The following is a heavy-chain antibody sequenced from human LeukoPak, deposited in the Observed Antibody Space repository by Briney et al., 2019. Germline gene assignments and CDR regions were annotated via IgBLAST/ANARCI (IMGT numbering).Heavy chain of an antibody. Sequence: PSETLSLTCTVSGGSISSYYWSWIRQPPGKGLEWVGYIYYSGSTNYNPSLKSRVTISVDTSKNQFSLKLSSVTAADTAVYYCARDPGEDDYDNDAFDIWGQGTMVTVSS. J-gene: IGHJ3*02. V-gene: IGHV4-59*01. CDR1: GGSISSYY. D-gene: IGHD4-17*01. CDR2: IYYSGST. CDR3: ARDPGEDDYDNDAFDI.